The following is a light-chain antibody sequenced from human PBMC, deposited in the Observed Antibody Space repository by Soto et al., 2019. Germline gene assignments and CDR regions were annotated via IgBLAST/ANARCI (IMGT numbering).Light chain of an antibody. CDR2: EVS. CDR1: SSDVGGYNY. J-gene: IGLJ2*01. Sequence: QSALTQPPSASGSPGQSVTISCTGTSSDVGGYNYVSWYQQHPGKAPKLMIYEVSKRPSGVPDSFSGSNSGNTASLTVSGTQAEDEADYYCSSYAGSNNLVFGGGTQLTVL. CDR3: SSYAGSNNLV. V-gene: IGLV2-8*01.